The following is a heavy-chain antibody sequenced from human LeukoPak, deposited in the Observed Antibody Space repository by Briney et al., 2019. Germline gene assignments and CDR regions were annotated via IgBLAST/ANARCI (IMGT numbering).Heavy chain of an antibody. V-gene: IGHV4-34*01. Sequence: KSSETLSLTCAVYGGSFSGYYWSWIRQPPGKGLEWIGEINHSGSTNYNPSLKSRVTISVDTSKNQFSLKLSSVTAADTAVYYCASLRDISSGWDHAFDIWGQGTMVTVSS. CDR1: GGSFSGYY. CDR2: INHSGST. J-gene: IGHJ3*02. D-gene: IGHD6-19*01. CDR3: ASLRDISSGWDHAFDI.